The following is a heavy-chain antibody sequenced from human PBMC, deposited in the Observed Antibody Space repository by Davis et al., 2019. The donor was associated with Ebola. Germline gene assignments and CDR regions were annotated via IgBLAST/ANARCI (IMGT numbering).Heavy chain of an antibody. J-gene: IGHJ1*01. CDR3: VRDSAAGTVTTFQY. CDR2: INSDGSRT. V-gene: IGHV3-74*01. Sequence: GESLKISCAASGFTFSSYWTHWVRQAPGKGLVWVSRINSDGSRTHYADSVKGRFTISRDNGKNTLYLQMNSLRVEDTAVYYCVRDSAAGTVTTFQYWGQGTLVTVSS. CDR1: GFTFSSYW. D-gene: IGHD4-17*01.